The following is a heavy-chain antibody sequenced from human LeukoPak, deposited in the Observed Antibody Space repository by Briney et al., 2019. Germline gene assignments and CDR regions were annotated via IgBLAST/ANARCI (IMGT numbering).Heavy chain of an antibody. CDR2: IYYSGST. V-gene: IGHV4-39*01. CDR1: GGSISNSSYY. D-gene: IGHD2-2*01. J-gene: IGHJ3*02. Sequence: SETLSLTCTVSGGSISNSSYYWGWIRQPPGKGLEWIGSIYYSGSTYYNPSLKSRVTISVDTSKNQFSLKLSSVTAADTAVYYCARHELDSTIEEVPAARGRFSAFDIWGQGTMVTVSS. CDR3: ARHELDSTIEEVPAARGRFSAFDI.